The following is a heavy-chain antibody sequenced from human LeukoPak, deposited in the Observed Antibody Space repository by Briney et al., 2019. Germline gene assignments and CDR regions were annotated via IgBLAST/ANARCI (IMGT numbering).Heavy chain of an antibody. CDR1: GFTLSSYE. Sequence: GGSLRLSCATSGFTLSSYEMNWVRQAPGKGLEWVSYISPSGSAIYTDSAKGRFTISTDNAKNSLFLQMNSLRAEDTAVYYCGRGGYCSGGTCYRFNAFDIWGQGTTVTVSS. CDR2: ISPSGSAI. J-gene: IGHJ3*02. CDR3: GRGGYCSGGTCYRFNAFDI. D-gene: IGHD2-15*01. V-gene: IGHV3-48*03.